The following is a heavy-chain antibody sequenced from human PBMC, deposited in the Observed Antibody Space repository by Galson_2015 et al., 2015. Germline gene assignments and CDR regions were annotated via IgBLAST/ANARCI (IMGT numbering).Heavy chain of an antibody. V-gene: IGHV3-23*01. CDR1: GFIFRNYA. CDR3: TKSNSLQDDNGWYYFDH. Sequence: SLRLSCAASGFIFRNYAMTWVRQGPGKGLDWVSVISGSGGWTYYADSVTGRFKLSRDNSKNTLYLQMSSLRAEDTAIYYCTKSNSLQDDNGWYYFDHWGQGTLVTVSS. CDR2: ISGSGGWT. D-gene: IGHD6-19*01. J-gene: IGHJ4*02.